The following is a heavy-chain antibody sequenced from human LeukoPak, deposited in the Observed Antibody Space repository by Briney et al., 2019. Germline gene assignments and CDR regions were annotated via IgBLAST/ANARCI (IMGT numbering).Heavy chain of an antibody. Sequence: SETLSLTCTVSGYSISSGYYWGWIRQPPGKGLEWIGSIYRSGSTYYNPSLKSRVTISVDTSKNQFSLKLSSVTAADTAVYYCARGRYDSSGYYYFGRSGDYYYYYMDVWGKGTTVTVSS. J-gene: IGHJ6*03. D-gene: IGHD3-22*01. CDR2: IYRSGST. CDR1: GYSISSGYY. CDR3: ARGRYDSSGYYYFGRSGDYYYYYMDV. V-gene: IGHV4-38-2*02.